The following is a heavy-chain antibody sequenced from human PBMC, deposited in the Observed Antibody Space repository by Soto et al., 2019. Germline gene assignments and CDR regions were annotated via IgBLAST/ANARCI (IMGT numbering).Heavy chain of an antibody. V-gene: IGHV4-39*01. CDR2: IYYSGST. CDR3: ATRQDFWSGYYDTVSWFDA. CDR1: GGSISSSSYY. D-gene: IGHD3-3*01. J-gene: IGHJ5*02. Sequence: SETLSLTCTVSGGSISSSSYYWGWIRQPPGKGLEWIGSIYYSGSTYYNPSLKSRVTISVDTSKNQFSLKLSSVTAADTAVYYSATRQDFWSGYYDTVSWFDAWSPEPLVPVSA.